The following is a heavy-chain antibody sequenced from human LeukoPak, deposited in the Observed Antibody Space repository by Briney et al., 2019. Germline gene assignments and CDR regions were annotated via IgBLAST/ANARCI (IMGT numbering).Heavy chain of an antibody. CDR3: ARGGEVGIAVAGVIYYYYYYGMDV. V-gene: IGHV1-46*01. CDR2: INPSGGST. J-gene: IGHJ6*04. D-gene: IGHD6-19*01. Sequence: ASVKVSCKASGYTFTSYYMHWVRQPPGQGLEWMGIINPSGGSTSYAQKFQGRVTMTRDTSTRTVYMELSSLRSEDTAVYYCARGGEVGIAVAGVIYYYYYYGMDVWGKGTTVTVSS. CDR1: GYTFTSYY.